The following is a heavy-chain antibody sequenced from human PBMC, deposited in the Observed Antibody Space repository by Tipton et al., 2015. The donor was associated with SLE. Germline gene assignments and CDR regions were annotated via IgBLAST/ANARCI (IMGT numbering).Heavy chain of an antibody. J-gene: IGHJ5*02. CDR1: GFTFSNYA. CDR3: AGDDYASGIT. Sequence: GYLRLYCAASGFTFSNYAMHWVRQAPGKGLECVSYISARSGTIYYADSVKGRFTISRDNAKNSMYLQMNSLSVEDTAVYFCAGDDYASGITWGQGTLVTVSS. V-gene: IGHV3-48*04. D-gene: IGHD3-10*01. CDR2: ISARSGTI.